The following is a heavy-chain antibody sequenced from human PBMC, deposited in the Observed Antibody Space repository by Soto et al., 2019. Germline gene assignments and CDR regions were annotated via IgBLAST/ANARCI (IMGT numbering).Heavy chain of an antibody. V-gene: IGHV4-61*01. CDR3: ARRSWFKSLGAALGD. CDR1: GGSVSSGSYY. J-gene: IGHJ4*02. CDR2: IDHSGST. Sequence: SETLSLTCTVSGGSVSSGSYYWSWIRQPPGKGLEWIGEIDHSGSTNYNPSLKSRVTISGDTSKSQVSLQLTSMTAADTAIYYCARRSWFKSLGAALGDWGQGTLVTVFS. D-gene: IGHD6-25*01.